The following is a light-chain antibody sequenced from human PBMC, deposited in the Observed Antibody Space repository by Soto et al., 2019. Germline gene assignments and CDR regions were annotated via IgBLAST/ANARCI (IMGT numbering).Light chain of an antibody. CDR3: QQYNNWPPIT. V-gene: IGKV3-15*01. Sequence: EVVMTQSPATLSVSXGERVTLWCRVSQSVPSKLGWYHQKPGQSXRLLIXGASTRATAIQARLSGSGSGKEFTLILSSLQSEDFAVYYCQQYNNWPPITFGQGTKVDIK. CDR1: QSVPSK. J-gene: IGKJ1*01. CDR2: GAS.